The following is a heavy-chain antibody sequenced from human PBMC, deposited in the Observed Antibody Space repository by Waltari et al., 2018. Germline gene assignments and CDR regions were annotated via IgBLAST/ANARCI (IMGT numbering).Heavy chain of an antibody. CDR2: ISYDGSNK. Sequence: QVQLVESGGGVVQPGRSLRPSCAASGFTFSSYAMHWVRQAPGKGLEGVAVISYDGSNKYYADSVKGRFTISRDNSKNTLYLQMNSLRAEDTAVYYCARATYYYDSSGYPLPDDAFDIWGQGTMVTVSS. CDR3: ARATYYYDSSGYPLPDDAFDI. V-gene: IGHV3-30*04. D-gene: IGHD3-22*01. CDR1: GFTFSSYA. J-gene: IGHJ3*02.